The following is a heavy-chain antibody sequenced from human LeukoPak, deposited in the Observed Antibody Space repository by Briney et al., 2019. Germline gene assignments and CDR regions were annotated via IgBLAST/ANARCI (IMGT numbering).Heavy chain of an antibody. J-gene: IGHJ4*02. CDR1: GFTVSSNY. D-gene: IGHD3-16*01. CDR2: IYSGGST. V-gene: IGHV3-66*01. Sequence: GGSLRLSCAASGFTVSSNYMSWVRQAPGKGLEWVSVIYSGGSTYYADSVKGRFTISRDNSKNTLYPQMNSLRAEDTAVYYCARDDPDYVWGHWGQGTLVTVSS. CDR3: ARDDPDYVWGH.